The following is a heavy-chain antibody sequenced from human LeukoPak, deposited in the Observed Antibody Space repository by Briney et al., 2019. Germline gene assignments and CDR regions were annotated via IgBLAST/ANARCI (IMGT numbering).Heavy chain of an antibody. CDR3: AREDCTIGAVCSSLLDH. CDR2: IDSDASTI. V-gene: IGHV3-74*01. J-gene: IGHJ4*02. CDR1: GLTFSSDW. D-gene: IGHD2-8*01. Sequence: AGGSLRLSCAASGLTFSSDWMHWVRHAPGKGLVWVSRIDSDASTINYADSVKGRFTISRDNAKNTLYLQMNNLTAEDTAVYYCAREDCTIGAVCSSLLDHWGRGTLVTVSS.